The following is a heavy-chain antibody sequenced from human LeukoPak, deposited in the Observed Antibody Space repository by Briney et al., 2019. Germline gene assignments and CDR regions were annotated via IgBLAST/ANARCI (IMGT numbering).Heavy chain of an antibody. D-gene: IGHD5-24*01. Sequence: PSETLSLTCTVSGGSISSSIYYWGWIRQPPGKGLEGIGSIYYSGSTYYNPSLKSRVTISVDTSKNQFSLKLSSVTAADTAVYYCASLGRRDGYNYNYWGQGTLVTVSS. J-gene: IGHJ4*02. CDR3: ASLGRRDGYNYNY. V-gene: IGHV4-39*01. CDR1: GGSISSSIYY. CDR2: IYYSGST.